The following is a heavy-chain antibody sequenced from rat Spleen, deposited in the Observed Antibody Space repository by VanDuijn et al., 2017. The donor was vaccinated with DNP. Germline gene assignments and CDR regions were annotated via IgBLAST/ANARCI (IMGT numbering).Heavy chain of an antibody. V-gene: IGHV5-7*01. Sequence: EVRLVEFGRGLEPPGKSMKLSCSASGFTISRYDMAWDRQAPKQGLEWVATISFDGSATYYRDTVKGRFTISRDNAKSILYLQRDSLRSEDTATYYCARQGGPGYNFDYWGQGVMVTVSS. D-gene: IGHD1-4*01. CDR2: ISFDGSAT. J-gene: IGHJ2*01. CDR1: GFTISRYD. CDR3: ARQGGPGYNFDY.